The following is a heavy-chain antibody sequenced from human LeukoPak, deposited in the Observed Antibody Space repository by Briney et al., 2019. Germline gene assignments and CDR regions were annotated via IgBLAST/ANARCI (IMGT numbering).Heavy chain of an antibody. D-gene: IGHD6-25*01. V-gene: IGHV4-4*07. J-gene: IGHJ4*02. CDR2: IYTSGST. CDR1: GGSISSYY. Sequence: SETLSLTCTVSGGSISSYYWSWIRQPAGKGLEWIGRIYTSGSTNYNPFLKSRVTMSVDPSKNQFSLKLSSVTAADTAVYYCAREGSSGWEDDYWGQGTLVTVSS. CDR3: AREGSSGWEDDY.